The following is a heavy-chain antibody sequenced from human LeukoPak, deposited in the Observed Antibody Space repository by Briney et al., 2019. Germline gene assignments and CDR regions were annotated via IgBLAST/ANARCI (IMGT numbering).Heavy chain of an antibody. CDR2: ISSYNGDT. Sequence: ASVKVSCKASGYTFPTYGLSWVRQAPGQGLEWMGWISSYNGDTNYTLKYQGRVTKTTDTSTSTAYMELKNLTSDDTALYYCIAGYLYFDYWGQGTPVTVS. CDR3: IAGYLYFDY. J-gene: IGHJ4*02. V-gene: IGHV1-18*01. CDR1: GYTFPTYG. D-gene: IGHD2-2*03.